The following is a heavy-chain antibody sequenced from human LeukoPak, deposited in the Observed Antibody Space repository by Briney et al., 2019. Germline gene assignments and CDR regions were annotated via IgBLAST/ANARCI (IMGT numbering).Heavy chain of an antibody. V-gene: IGHV3-74*01. CDR1: GFTFSRYW. D-gene: IGHD3-10*01. CDR2: ISSDGSST. CDR3: ARDHGSYYFDY. Sequence: GGSLRLSCVASGFTFSRYWIPWVRQAPGKGLVWVSSISSDGSSTSYADSVKGCFTISRDNAKNTLSLQMNSLRAEDTAVYYCARDHGSYYFDYWGQGILVTVSS. J-gene: IGHJ4*02.